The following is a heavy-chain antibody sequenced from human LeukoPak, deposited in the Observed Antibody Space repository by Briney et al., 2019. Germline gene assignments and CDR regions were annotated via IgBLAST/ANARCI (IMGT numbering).Heavy chain of an antibody. Sequence: TGGSLRLSFAASGFTLSSYAMSCVRQAPGKGLDWVSAISGSGYTTYYADSVKGRFTISRDNSKNTLYLQMNSLRAEDTAVYYCAKGMSGGSFSPFDYWGQGTLVTVSS. CDR3: AKGMSGGSFSPFDY. D-gene: IGHD2-15*01. CDR2: ISGSGYTT. CDR1: GFTLSSYA. J-gene: IGHJ4*02. V-gene: IGHV3-23*01.